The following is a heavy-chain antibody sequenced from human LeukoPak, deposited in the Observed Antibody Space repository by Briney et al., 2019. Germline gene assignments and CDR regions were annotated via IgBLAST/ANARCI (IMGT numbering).Heavy chain of an antibody. CDR1: GFTFNSYS. Sequence: GGSLRLSCAASGFTFNSYSMNWVRQAPGKGLEWVSSISSSSSYIYYADSVKGRFTISRDNAKNSLYLQMNSLRAEDTAVYYCARTYSRSYLAPDYWGQGTLVTVSS. J-gene: IGHJ4*02. D-gene: IGHD1-26*01. CDR3: ARTYSRSYLAPDY. CDR2: ISSSSSYI. V-gene: IGHV3-21*01.